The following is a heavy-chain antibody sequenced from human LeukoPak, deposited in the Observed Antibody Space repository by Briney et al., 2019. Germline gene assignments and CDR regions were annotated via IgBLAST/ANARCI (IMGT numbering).Heavy chain of an antibody. CDR3: ARGNWASSDY. V-gene: IGHV4-34*01. CDR1: GGSFSGYY. Sequence: SETLSLTCAAYGGSFSGYYWSWIRQPPGKGLEWIGEINHSGSTNYNPSLKSRVTISVDTSKNQFSLKLSSVTAADTAVYYCARGNWASSDYWGQGTLVTVSS. J-gene: IGHJ4*02. CDR2: INHSGST. D-gene: IGHD7-27*01.